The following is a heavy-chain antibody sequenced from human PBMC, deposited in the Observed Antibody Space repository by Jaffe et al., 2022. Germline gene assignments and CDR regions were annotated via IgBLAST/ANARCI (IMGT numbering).Heavy chain of an antibody. Sequence: QVQLQESGPGLVKPSQTLSLTCTVSGGSISSGSYYWSWIRQPAGKGLEWIGRIYTSGSTNYNPSLKSRVTISVDTSKNQFSLKLSSVTAADTAVYYCARDLYSYSDYWGQGTLVTVSS. V-gene: IGHV4-61*02. CDR3: ARDLYSYSDY. CDR2: IYTSGST. CDR1: GGSISSGSYY. J-gene: IGHJ4*02. D-gene: IGHD5-18*01.